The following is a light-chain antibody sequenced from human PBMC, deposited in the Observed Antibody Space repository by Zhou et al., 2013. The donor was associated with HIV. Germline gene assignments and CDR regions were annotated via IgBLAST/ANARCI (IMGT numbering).Light chain of an antibody. CDR1: QTVRSNY. Sequence: EIVLTQSPGTLSLSPGERATLSCRASQTVRSNYLAWYQQKSGQAPRLLIYGASSRATAIPDRFSGSGSGTDFALTIFRLEPEDFAVYYCQQYGSSPGLTFGGGTKGGDQ. J-gene: IGKJ4*01. V-gene: IGKV3-20*01. CDR3: QQYGSSPGLT. CDR2: GAS.